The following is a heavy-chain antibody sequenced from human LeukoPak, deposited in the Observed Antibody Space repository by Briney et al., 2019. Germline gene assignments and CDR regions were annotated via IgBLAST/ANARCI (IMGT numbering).Heavy chain of an antibody. CDR3: ARGEYYGSGSTWDY. D-gene: IGHD3-10*01. Sequence: PGGSLRLSCAASGFTFSSYGMHWVRQAPGKGLEWVAVIWYDGSNKYYADSVKGRFTISRDNSKNTLYLQMNSLRAEDTAVYYCARGEYYGSGSTWDYWGQGTLVTVSS. V-gene: IGHV3-33*01. J-gene: IGHJ4*02. CDR1: GFTFSSYG. CDR2: IWYDGSNK.